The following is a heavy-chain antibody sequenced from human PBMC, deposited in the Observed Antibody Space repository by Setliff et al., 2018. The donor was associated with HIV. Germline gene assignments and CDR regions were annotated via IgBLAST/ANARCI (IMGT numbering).Heavy chain of an antibody. CDR3: ARGPTTVTNYYYYYMDV. D-gene: IGHD4-17*01. CDR1: GFTFSSYG. V-gene: IGHV3-30*03. CDR2: ISYGGSNK. Sequence: PGGSLRLSCAASGFTFSSYGMHWVRQAPGKGLEWVAVISYGGSNKYYADSVKGRFTISRDNDRNSLYLQMNGLRAEDTAVYYCARGPTTVTNYYYYYMDVWGKGTTVTVSS. J-gene: IGHJ6*03.